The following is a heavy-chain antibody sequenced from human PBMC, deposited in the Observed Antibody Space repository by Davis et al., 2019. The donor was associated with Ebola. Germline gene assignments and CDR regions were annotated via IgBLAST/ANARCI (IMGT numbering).Heavy chain of an antibody. D-gene: IGHD6-13*01. V-gene: IGHV3-33*01. CDR1: GFTFNHYG. Sequence: PGGFLRLSCAASGFTFNHYGIHWVRQAPGKGLEWVTVIWTDGTNRYYAKSVKGRFTISRDNSKNLVSLQMNDLRRDDTAIYYCVRRGSKTYDFDYWGQGTLVTVSS. CDR2: IWTDGTNR. CDR3: VRRGSKTYDFDY. J-gene: IGHJ4*02.